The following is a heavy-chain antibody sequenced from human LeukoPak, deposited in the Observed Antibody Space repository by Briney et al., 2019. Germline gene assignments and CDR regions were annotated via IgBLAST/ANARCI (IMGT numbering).Heavy chain of an antibody. CDR1: GFTFSNYV. CDR2: ISDSGDDT. D-gene: IGHD1-7*01. Sequence: PGGSLRLSCTGSGFTFSNYVMSWVRQAPGKRLEWVSGISDSGDDTDYADSVKGRFTISRDNSKNTLFLQMNILRVEDTAVYYCARTGTIVYWGQGTLVTVSS. CDR3: ARTGTIVY. V-gene: IGHV3-23*01. J-gene: IGHJ4*02.